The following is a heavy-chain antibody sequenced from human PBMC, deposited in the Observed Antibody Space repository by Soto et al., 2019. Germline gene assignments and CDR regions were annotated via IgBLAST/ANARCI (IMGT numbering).Heavy chain of an antibody. Sequence: GGSLRLSCAASGFTVTSNYMSWVRQAAGRGLEWVSVIYAGSITFYAASVKGRFTISRDNSKNSLYLEMNSLRAEDTAVYYCARDKVREPGRSYWGQGTTVTVSS. V-gene: IGHV3-53*01. CDR2: IYAGSIT. CDR1: GFTVTSNY. D-gene: IGHD1-1*01. CDR3: ARDKVREPGRSY. J-gene: IGHJ6*02.